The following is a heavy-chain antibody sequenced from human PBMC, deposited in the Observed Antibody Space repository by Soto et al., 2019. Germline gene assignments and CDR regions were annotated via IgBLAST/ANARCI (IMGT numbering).Heavy chain of an antibody. CDR3: ARDPYQDCGGSYYYDGLDA. Sequence: SEALSLHCSVSGDSVSNGDYSCSWIRQPPGKGLEWIGNIYYIGGPYYHPFLQSRVTISLATSKNQVSLNLTSMTASDTAECFCARDPYQDCGGSYYYDGLDAWG. CDR1: GDSVSNGDYS. V-gene: IGHV4-30-4*01. J-gene: IGHJ6*02. D-gene: IGHD4-17*01. CDR2: IYYIGGP.